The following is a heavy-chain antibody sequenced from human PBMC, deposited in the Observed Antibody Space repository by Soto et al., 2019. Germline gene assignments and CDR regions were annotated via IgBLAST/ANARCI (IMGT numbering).Heavy chain of an antibody. J-gene: IGHJ6*04. Sequence: GASVKVSCKASGYAFTGYAMHWVRQAPGQRLEWMGWINAGNGNTKYSQKFQGRVTITRDTSASTAYMELSILRSEDTGVFYCGRNHKQLYDFLTGSYYSSPGRAVGAKGPRVTVS. CDR2: INAGNGNT. CDR1: GYAFTGYA. D-gene: IGHD3-9*01. V-gene: IGHV1-3*01. CDR3: GRNHKQLYDFLTGSYYSSPGRAV.